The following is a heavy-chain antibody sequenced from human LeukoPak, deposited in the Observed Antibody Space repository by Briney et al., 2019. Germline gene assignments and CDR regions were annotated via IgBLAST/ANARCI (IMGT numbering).Heavy chain of an antibody. J-gene: IGHJ4*02. CDR3: ARGARWAYYFDY. CDR2: IKQDGSEQ. CDR1: GFTFTTYW. V-gene: IGHV3-7*03. D-gene: IGHD4-23*01. Sequence: GGSLRLSCAASGFTFTTYWMGWVRQAPGKGLEWVANIKQDGSEQYYVDSVKGRFTISRDNANNSVFLQMNNLRAEDSAIYYCARGARWAYYFDYWGQGSLVTVSS.